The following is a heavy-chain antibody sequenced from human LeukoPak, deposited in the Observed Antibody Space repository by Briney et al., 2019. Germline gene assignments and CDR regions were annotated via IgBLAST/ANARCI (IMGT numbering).Heavy chain of an antibody. CDR3: ARGGGSSDY. CDR2: ISGSGGST. D-gene: IGHD2-15*01. V-gene: IGHV3-23*01. J-gene: IGHJ4*02. CDR1: GFTFSSYA. Sequence: RGSLRLSCAASGFTFSSYAMSWVRQAPGKGLEWVSAISGSGGSTYYADSVKGRFTISRDNAESSLYLQMNSLRAEDTAVYYCARGGGSSDYWGQGSLVTVSS.